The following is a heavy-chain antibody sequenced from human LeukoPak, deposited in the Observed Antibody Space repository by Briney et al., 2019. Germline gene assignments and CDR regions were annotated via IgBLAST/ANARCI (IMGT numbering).Heavy chain of an antibody. V-gene: IGHV7-4-1*02. Sequence: ASVKVSCKASGYTFTSYAMNWVRQAPGQGLEWMGWINTNTGNPTYAQGFTGRFVFSLDTSVSTAYLQISSLKAEDTAVYYCVGIEQQLGPGWFDPWGQGTLVTVSS. CDR1: GYTFTSYA. CDR2: INTNTGNP. J-gene: IGHJ5*02. CDR3: VGIEQQLGPGWFDP. D-gene: IGHD6-13*01.